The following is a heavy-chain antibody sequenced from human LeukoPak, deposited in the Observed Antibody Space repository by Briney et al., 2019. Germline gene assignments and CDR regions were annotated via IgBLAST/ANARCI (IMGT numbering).Heavy chain of an antibody. CDR3: ARRRVVPAAIFRYYYYMDV. Sequence: ASVKVSCKGSGYTFTGYCMHWVRQAPGQGLEWMGWINPNSGGTKYAQKFQGRVTMTRDTSISTAYMELSRLRSDDTAVYYCARRRVVPAAIFRYYYYMDVWGKGTTVTVSS. CDR1: GYTFTGYC. V-gene: IGHV1-2*02. D-gene: IGHD2-2*02. CDR2: INPNSGGT. J-gene: IGHJ6*03.